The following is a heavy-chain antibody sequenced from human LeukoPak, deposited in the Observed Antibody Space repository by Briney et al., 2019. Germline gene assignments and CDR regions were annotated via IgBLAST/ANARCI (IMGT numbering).Heavy chain of an antibody. Sequence: GGSLRLSCAAPGFTFNNYAMSWVRQAPGKGLEWVSGIRGGGGSTYYADSVKGRFTISRDNSKNTLYLQMNSLRAEDTAVYYCAKDRGILWWYFDYWGQGSLVTVSS. CDR1: GFTFNNYA. CDR3: AKDRGILWWYFDY. CDR2: IRGGGGST. J-gene: IGHJ4*02. V-gene: IGHV3-23*01. D-gene: IGHD2-21*01.